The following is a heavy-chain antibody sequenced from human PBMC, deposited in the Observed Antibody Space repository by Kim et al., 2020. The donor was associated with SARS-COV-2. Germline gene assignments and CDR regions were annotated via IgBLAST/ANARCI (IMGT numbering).Heavy chain of an antibody. D-gene: IGHD3-22*01. CDR2: IYYSGST. V-gene: IGHV4-31*03. CDR3: ARGVAATYYYDSSGYYLIDYYFDA. CDR1: GGSISSGGYY. J-gene: IGHJ4*02. Sequence: SQTLSLTCTVSGGSISSGGYYWSWIRQHPGKGLEWIGYIYYSGSTYYNPSLKSRVTISVDTSKNQFSLKLSSVTAADTAVYYCARGVAATYYYDSSGYYLIDYYFDAWGQGTLVTVSS.